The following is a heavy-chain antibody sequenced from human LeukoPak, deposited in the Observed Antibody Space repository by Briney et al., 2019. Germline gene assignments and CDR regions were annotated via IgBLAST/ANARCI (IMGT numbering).Heavy chain of an antibody. D-gene: IGHD2-2*01. V-gene: IGHV3-30-3*01. J-gene: IGHJ1*01. Sequence: GGSLRLSCAASGFTFSSYAMHWVRQAPGKGLEWVAVISYDGSNKYYADSVKGRFTISRDNSKNTLYLQMNSLRAEDTAVYYCARGGIVVVPAAWFQHWGQGTLVTVSS. CDR2: ISYDGSNK. CDR1: GFTFSSYA. CDR3: ARGGIVVVPAAWFQH.